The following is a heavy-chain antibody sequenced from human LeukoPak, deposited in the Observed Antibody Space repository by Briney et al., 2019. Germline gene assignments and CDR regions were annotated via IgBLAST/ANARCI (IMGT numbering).Heavy chain of an antibody. CDR2: ISSSSYI. V-gene: IGHV3-21*01. D-gene: IGHD1-26*01. Sequence: GGSLRLSCAASGFTFSSYSMNWVRQAPGKGLEWVSSISSSSYIYYADSVKGRFTISRDNAKNSLYLQMNSLRAEDTAVYYCAREVGATTGYYYYYGMDVWGQGTTVTVSS. J-gene: IGHJ6*02. CDR1: GFTFSSYS. CDR3: AREVGATTGYYYYYGMDV.